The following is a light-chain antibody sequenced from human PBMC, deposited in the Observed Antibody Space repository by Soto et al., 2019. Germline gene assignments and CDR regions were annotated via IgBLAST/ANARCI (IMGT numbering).Light chain of an antibody. Sequence: EIVLTQSPGTLSLSPGEGATLSCRASQSISSNFLAWYQQKRGQAPRLLIHGASNRATGIPDRFSGSGSGTDFTLTITRLEPEDFVVYYCQQYGGSPRTFGQGTKVEVK. J-gene: IGKJ1*01. CDR2: GAS. CDR1: QSISSNF. CDR3: QQYGGSPRT. V-gene: IGKV3-20*01.